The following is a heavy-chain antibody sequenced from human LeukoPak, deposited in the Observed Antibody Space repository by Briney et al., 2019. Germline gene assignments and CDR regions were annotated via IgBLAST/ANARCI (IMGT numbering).Heavy chain of an antibody. CDR2: MNPNSGNT. CDR1: GYIFTSYD. J-gene: IGHJ6*02. CDR3: ARDEVVAAPNYFGMVV. V-gene: IGHV1-8*01. Sequence: ASVKVSCKASGYIFTSYDVNWVRQATGQGLEWMGWMNPNSGNTGLAQEFQGRVTLTRDTSLSTAYMELSNLRSDDTAVYYCARDEVVAAPNYFGMVVWGQGTTVSVSS. D-gene: IGHD2-15*01.